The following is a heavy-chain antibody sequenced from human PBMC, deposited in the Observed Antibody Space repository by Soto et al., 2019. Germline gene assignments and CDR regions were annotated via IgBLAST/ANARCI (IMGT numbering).Heavy chain of an antibody. CDR3: ARGGSCSSTSCYTGLVCYGMDV. Sequence: ASVKVSCKASGYTFTGYYMHWVRQAPGQGLEWMGWINPNSGGTNYAQKFQGWVTMTRDTSISTAYMELSRLRSDDTAVYYCARGGSCSSTSCYTGLVCYGMDVWGQGTTVTVSS. J-gene: IGHJ6*02. CDR2: INPNSGGT. V-gene: IGHV1-2*04. CDR1: GYTFTGYY. D-gene: IGHD2-2*02.